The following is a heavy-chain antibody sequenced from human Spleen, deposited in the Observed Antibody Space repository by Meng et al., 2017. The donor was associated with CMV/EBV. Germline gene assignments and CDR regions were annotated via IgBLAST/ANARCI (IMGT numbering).Heavy chain of an antibody. D-gene: IGHD6-19*01. CDR1: GYIFITYP. CDR3: ARGGYTSGWHPFGH. V-gene: IGHV1-18*01. Sequence: KAYGYIFITYPITWLRQAPGQGLEWVGCISADNGDTNYAQNLQGRVTMTTDTSTSTAYLELRSLRSDDTAVYYCARGGYTSGWHPFGHWGQGTLVTVSS. CDR2: ISADNGDT. J-gene: IGHJ1*01.